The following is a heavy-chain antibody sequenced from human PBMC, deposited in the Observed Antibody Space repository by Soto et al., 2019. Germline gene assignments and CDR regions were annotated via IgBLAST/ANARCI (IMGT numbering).Heavy chain of an antibody. Sequence: PGGSLRLSCAASGFTFSSYWMHWVRQAPGKGLVWVSRINSDGSSTRCADSVKGRFTISRDNAKNTLYLQMNSLRAEDTAVYYCARAVAVAADFDYWGQGTLVTVSS. J-gene: IGHJ4*02. CDR1: GFTFSSYW. CDR2: INSDGSST. V-gene: IGHV3-74*01. CDR3: ARAVAVAADFDY. D-gene: IGHD6-19*01.